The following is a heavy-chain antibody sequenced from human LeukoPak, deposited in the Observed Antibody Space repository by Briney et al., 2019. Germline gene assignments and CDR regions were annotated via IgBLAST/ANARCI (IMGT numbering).Heavy chain of an antibody. CDR1: GYTFTGYY. J-gene: IGHJ4*02. V-gene: IGHV1-2*02. Sequence: ASVKVSCTASGYTFTGYYMHWVRQAPGQGLEWMGWINPNSGGTNYAQKFQGRVTMTRDTSISTAYMELSRLRSDDTAVYYCASSNYYDSSGYYYDGSSSFSLDYWGQGTLVTVSS. CDR3: ASSNYYDSSGYYYDGSSSFSLDY. D-gene: IGHD3-22*01. CDR2: INPNSGGT.